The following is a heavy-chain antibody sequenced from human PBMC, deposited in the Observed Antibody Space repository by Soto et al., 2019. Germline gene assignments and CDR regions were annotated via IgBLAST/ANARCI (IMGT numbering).Heavy chain of an antibody. J-gene: IGHJ5*02. D-gene: IGHD2-8*01. CDR2: INHSGST. CDR1: GGSFSGYY. V-gene: IGHV4-34*01. CDR3: ARRGPFIVLMVYAHNWFDP. Sequence: SETLSLTCAVYGGSFSGYYWSWIRQPPGKGLEWIGEINHSGSTNYNPSLKSRVTISVDTSKNQFSLKLSSVTAADTAVYYCARRGPFIVLMVYAHNWFDPWGQGTLVTVSS.